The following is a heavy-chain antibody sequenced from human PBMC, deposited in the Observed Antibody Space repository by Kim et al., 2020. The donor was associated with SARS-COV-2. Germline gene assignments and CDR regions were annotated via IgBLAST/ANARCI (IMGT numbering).Heavy chain of an antibody. V-gene: IGHV3-23*01. CDR2: ISGSGGST. Sequence: GGSLRLSCAASGFTFSSYSMSWVRQAPGKGLEWVSSISGSGGSTSYADSVKGRFTISRDNSKNTLYLQMNSLRAEDTAVYYCAKDQSGVGVAAFDPWRQGTLATVSS. CDR3: AKDQSGVGVAAFDP. D-gene: IGHD2-15*01. J-gene: IGHJ5*02. CDR1: GFTFSSYS.